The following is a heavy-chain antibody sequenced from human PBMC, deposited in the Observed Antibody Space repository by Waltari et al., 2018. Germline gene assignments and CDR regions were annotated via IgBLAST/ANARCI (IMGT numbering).Heavy chain of an antibody. CDR3: AKGYFDY. CDR2: ISGSGGST. Sequence: EVQLVESGGGLVQPGGSLRLSCSDSGITLSNSSRNWVRQAPGKGLVWVSAISGSGGSTYYADSVKGRFTISRDNSKNTLYLQMNSLRAEDTAVYYCAKGYFDYWGQGTLVTVSS. J-gene: IGHJ4*02. V-gene: IGHV3-23*04. CDR1: GITLSNSS.